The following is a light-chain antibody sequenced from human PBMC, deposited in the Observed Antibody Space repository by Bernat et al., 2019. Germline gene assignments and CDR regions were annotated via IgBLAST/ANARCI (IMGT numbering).Light chain of an antibody. CDR1: SSDVGGHNF. J-gene: IGLJ3*02. Sequence: QSALTQPPSASGSPGQSVTISCTGTSSDVGGHNFVSWYQQHPGKAPKVMIYEVTKRPSGVPDRFSGSRSGNTASLTVSGLQAEDEADYYCSSYAGSKNLVFGGGTKLTVL. CDR3: SSYAGSKNLV. CDR2: EVT. V-gene: IGLV2-8*01.